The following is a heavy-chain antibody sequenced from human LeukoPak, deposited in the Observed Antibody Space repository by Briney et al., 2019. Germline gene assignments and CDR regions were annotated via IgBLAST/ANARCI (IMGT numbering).Heavy chain of an antibody. J-gene: IGHJ5*02. D-gene: IGHD4-11*01. V-gene: IGHV1-18*01. Sequence: GESLKISCKGSGYSFTSYGIGWVRQAPGQGLEWMGWISAYNGNTNYAQKLQGRVTMTTDTSTSTAYMELRSLRSDDTAVYYCARDYYSNWFDPWGQGTLVTVSS. CDR3: ARDYYSNWFDP. CDR2: ISAYNGNT. CDR1: GYSFTSYG.